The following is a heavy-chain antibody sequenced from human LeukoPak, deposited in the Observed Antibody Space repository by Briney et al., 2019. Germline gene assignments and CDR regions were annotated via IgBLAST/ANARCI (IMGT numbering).Heavy chain of an antibody. D-gene: IGHD5-24*01. Sequence: GGSLRLSCAASGFMFSSNWMSWVRLAPGKGLEWVANIKEDGTETYYVDSVKGRFTISRDNAKNSLYLQMNSLRVEDTAVYYCAKEGRSLQTCWGQGTLVTVSS. CDR2: IKEDGTET. CDR3: AKEGRSLQTC. V-gene: IGHV3-7*03. J-gene: IGHJ4*02. CDR1: GFMFSSNW.